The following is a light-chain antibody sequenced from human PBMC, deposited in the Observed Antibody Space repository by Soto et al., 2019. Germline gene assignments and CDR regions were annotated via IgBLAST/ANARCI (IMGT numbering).Light chain of an antibody. J-gene: IGLJ2*01. CDR2: EDN. V-gene: IGLV2-23*02. CDR1: SSDVGSYNL. Sequence: QSVLTQPASVSGSPGQSITISCTGTSSDVGSYNLVSWYQQHPDKAPKLIIYEDNKRPSAVSSRFSGSKSGNTSSLTISGLQAEDEADYYCCSSARTSTFRVFGGGTKLTVL. CDR3: CSSARTSTFRV.